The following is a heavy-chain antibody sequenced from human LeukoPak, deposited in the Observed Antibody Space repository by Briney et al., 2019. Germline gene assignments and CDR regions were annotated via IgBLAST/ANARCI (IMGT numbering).Heavy chain of an antibody. V-gene: IGHV4-59*08. J-gene: IGHJ4*02. CDR1: GGSISSYY. CDR2: IYYSGST. D-gene: IGHD6-19*01. Sequence: SETLSLTCAVSGGSISSYYWSWIRQPPGKGLEWIGYIYYSGSTNYNPSLKSRVTISVDTSKNQFSLKLSSVTAADTAVYYCASGMAGTGVFDYWGQGTLVTVSS. CDR3: ASGMAGTGVFDY.